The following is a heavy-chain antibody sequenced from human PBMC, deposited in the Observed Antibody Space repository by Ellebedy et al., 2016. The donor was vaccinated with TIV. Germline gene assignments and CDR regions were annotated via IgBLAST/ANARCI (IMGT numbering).Heavy chain of an antibody. J-gene: IGHJ6*02. CDR3: ARDWKEYSSSSGYYYYGMDV. CDR2: ITGSTSHI. V-gene: IGHV3-21*01. Sequence: GESLKISXAASGFTFSLYSMNWVRQTPGKGLEWVSSITGSTSHIFYADSVKGRFTISRDNSKNTLYLQMNSLRAEDTAVYYCARDWKEYSSSSGYYYYGMDVWGQGTTVTVSS. CDR1: GFTFSLYS. D-gene: IGHD6-6*01.